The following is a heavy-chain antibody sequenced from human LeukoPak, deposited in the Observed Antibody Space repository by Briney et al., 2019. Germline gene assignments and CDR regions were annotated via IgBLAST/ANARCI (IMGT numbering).Heavy chain of an antibody. CDR1: GYTFTSYG. J-gene: IGHJ4*02. D-gene: IGHD5-18*01. V-gene: IGHV1-18*01. Sequence: ASVTVSCKASGYTFTSYGISWVRQAPGQGLEWMGWISAYNGNTNYAQKLQGRVTMTTDTSTSTAYMELRSLRSDDTAVYYCARAPRGYSYGSPPDYWGQGTLVTVSS. CDR2: ISAYNGNT. CDR3: ARAPRGYSYGSPPDY.